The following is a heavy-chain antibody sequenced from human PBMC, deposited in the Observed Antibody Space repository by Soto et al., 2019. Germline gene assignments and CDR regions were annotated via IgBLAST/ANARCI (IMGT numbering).Heavy chain of an antibody. Sequence: SETLSLTCTVSGGSVSNSNYYWGWIRQSPGKGLEWIGSVYYRGRSYSKSSVKSRVTISVDTSKNQFSLNLNSVTASDTAVYYCVSQRTSVLTQAYFDYWGPGALVTISS. V-gene: IGHV4-39*01. CDR2: VYYRGRS. D-gene: IGHD2-8*01. CDR3: VSQRTSVLTQAYFDY. CDR1: GGSVSNSNYY. J-gene: IGHJ4*02.